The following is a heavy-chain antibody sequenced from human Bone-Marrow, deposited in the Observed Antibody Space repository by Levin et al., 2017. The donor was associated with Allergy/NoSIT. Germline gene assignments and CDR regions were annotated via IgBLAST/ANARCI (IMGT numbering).Heavy chain of an antibody. D-gene: IGHD3-22*01. CDR1: GFIFSNYA. CDR3: AGYDTSAYHSPFDY. J-gene: IGHJ4*02. V-gene: IGHV3-23*01. Sequence: PGESLKISCAASGFIFSNYAMNWVRQAPGKGLEWVSQISGSGGNTHYADSVKGRFTFSRDNSKNTLYLQMNSLSAEDTAVYYCAGYDTSAYHSPFDYWGQGTLVTVSS. CDR2: ISGSGGNT.